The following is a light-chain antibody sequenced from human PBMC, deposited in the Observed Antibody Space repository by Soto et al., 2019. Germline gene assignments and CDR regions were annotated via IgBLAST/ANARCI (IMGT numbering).Light chain of an antibody. Sequence: QSALAQPRSVSGSPGQSVTISCSGTRSDVGGYKFVSWYQQEVGKAPKLIIYDVNERPSGVPDRFSGSKSDNVASLTISGLQAGDEADYFCCSYSARYTWVSGGGTQLTVL. CDR3: CSYSARYTWV. J-gene: IGLJ3*02. CDR2: DVN. CDR1: RSDVGGYKF. V-gene: IGLV2-11*01.